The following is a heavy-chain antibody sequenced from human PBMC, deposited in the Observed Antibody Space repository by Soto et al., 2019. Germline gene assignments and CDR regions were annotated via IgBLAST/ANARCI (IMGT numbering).Heavy chain of an antibody. D-gene: IGHD6-13*01. J-gene: IGHJ5*02. V-gene: IGHV3-30-3*01. Sequence: QVQLVESGGGVVQPGRSLRLSCAASGFTFSSYPMHWVRQAPGKGPEWVAVISVNGNNIHYGDSVKGRFTISRDNXKNTLYLQMSSLRVEDTAVYYCARSHSSSWHWFDPWGQGTLVTVSS. CDR2: ISVNGNNI. CDR1: GFTFSSYP. CDR3: ARSHSSSWHWFDP.